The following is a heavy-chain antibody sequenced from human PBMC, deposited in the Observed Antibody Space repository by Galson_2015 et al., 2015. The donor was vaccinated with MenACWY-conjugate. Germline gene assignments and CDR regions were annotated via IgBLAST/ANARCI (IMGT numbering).Heavy chain of an antibody. Sequence: ETLSLTCTVSGGSITNYYWSWIRQLPGKGLEWIGYIHYSGSTNYNPSLRSRVTISVDTSKNQFSLKLTSVIAADTAVYYCARGGQGGTGTTDFAYWGQGTLVTVSS. V-gene: IGHV4-59*01. CDR1: GGSITNYY. J-gene: IGHJ4*02. D-gene: IGHD1-1*01. CDR3: ARGGQGGTGTTDFAY. CDR2: IHYSGST.